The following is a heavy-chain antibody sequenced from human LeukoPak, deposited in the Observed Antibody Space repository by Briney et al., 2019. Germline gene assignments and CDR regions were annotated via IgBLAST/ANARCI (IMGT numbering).Heavy chain of an antibody. CDR2: INHSGST. J-gene: IGHJ4*02. CDR3: ARAGSPGEMATIPFDY. D-gene: IGHD5-12*01. CDR1: GGSFSGYW. Sequence: AETLSLTCAVYGGSFSGYWWSWIRQPPGKGLEWMGEINHSGSTNYNPSLKRRVTISVDTSKNQFSLKLSSVTAADTAVYYCARAGSPGEMATIPFDYWGQGTLVTVSS. V-gene: IGHV4-34*01.